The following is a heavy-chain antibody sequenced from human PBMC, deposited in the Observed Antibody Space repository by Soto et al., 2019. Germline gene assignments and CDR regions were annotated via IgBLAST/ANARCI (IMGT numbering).Heavy chain of an antibody. Sequence: SETLSLTCTVSGGSISSGGYYWSWLRQHPGKGLEWIGYIYYSGSTYYNPSLKSRVTISVDTSKNQFSLKLSSVTAADTAVYYCARDLDDSSGPSGMDVWGQGTTVTVSS. D-gene: IGHD3-22*01. J-gene: IGHJ6*02. CDR2: IYYSGST. V-gene: IGHV4-31*03. CDR1: GGSISSGGYY. CDR3: ARDLDDSSGPSGMDV.